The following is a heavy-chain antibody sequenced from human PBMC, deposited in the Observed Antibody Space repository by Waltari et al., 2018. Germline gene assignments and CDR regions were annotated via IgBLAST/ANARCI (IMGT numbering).Heavy chain of an antibody. CDR2: IYYSGST. J-gene: IGHJ6*02. D-gene: IGHD6-13*01. V-gene: IGHV4-39*07. CDR3: ARYSSSPYYYGMDV. CDR1: GGSITRGTPY. Sequence: QLQLQESGPGLAKPSATLSLTCAVSGGSITRGTPYWGWIPQPPGKGLEWIGSIYYSGSTYYNPSLKSRVTISVDTSKNQFSLKLSSVTAADTAVYYCARYSSSPYYYGMDVWGQGTTVTVSS.